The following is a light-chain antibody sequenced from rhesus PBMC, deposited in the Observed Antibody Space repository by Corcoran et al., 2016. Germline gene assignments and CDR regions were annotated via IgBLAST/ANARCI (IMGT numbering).Light chain of an antibody. Sequence: QVILTQSPATLSLSPGERATLSCRASQSVGSSLAWYQQKPGQAPRRLIYGAFSRATGIPDRFSGSGSGTEVTLTIRSPEPEDFAVYYCQKYSSSPPTFGGGTKVEIK. V-gene: IGKV3-53*01. CDR2: GAF. CDR3: QKYSSSPPT. CDR1: QSVGSS. J-gene: IGKJ4*01.